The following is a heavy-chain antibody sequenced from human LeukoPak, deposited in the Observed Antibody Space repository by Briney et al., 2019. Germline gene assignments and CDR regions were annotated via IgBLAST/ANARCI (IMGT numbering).Heavy chain of an antibody. CDR3: ARVTSYSNYDWFDS. CDR2: ISAYTGNT. Sequence: ASVKVSCKASGYTFTSYGISWVRQAPGQGLEWMGWISAYTGNTNYAQKFQGRVTMTTDTPMNTAYMELRSLRSDDTAVYYCARVTSYSNYDWFDSWGQGTLVTVSS. V-gene: IGHV1-18*01. J-gene: IGHJ5*01. CDR1: GYTFTSYG. D-gene: IGHD4-11*01.